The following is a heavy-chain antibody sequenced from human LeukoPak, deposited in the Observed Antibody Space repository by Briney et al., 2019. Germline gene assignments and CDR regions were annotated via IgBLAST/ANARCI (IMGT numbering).Heavy chain of an antibody. Sequence: GASVKVSCKASGYTFTSYYMHWVRQAPGQGLEWMGIINPSGGSTSNAQKFQGRVTMTRDTPTSTVYMQLGSQRYKDTDVYYLVREMTTVTTNYFDYWGQGTPVTVSS. CDR3: VREMTTVTTNYFDY. J-gene: IGHJ4*01. CDR2: INPSGGST. V-gene: IGHV1-46*01. D-gene: IGHD4-17*01. CDR1: GYTFTSYY.